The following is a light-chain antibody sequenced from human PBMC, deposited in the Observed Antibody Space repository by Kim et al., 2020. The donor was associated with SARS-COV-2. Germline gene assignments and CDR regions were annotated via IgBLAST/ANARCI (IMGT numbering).Light chain of an antibody. J-gene: IGKJ1*01. Sequence: DIQMTQSPSSLSASVGDRVTITCRASQGISGYLNWYQQKPGKAPKLLIYGASSLHGGVPSRFSGSGSGTDFTLTVNSLQPEDFATYFCQQSYRTPWTFGQGTKVEIK. V-gene: IGKV1-39*01. CDR1: QGISGY. CDR2: GAS. CDR3: QQSYRTPWT.